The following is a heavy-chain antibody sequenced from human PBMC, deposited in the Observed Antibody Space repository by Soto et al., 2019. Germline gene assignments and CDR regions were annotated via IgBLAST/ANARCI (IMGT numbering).Heavy chain of an antibody. Sequence: QVELVQSGAEVKKPGSWVKVSCQASEDTFRNYAISWVRQAPGQGLEWMGGIIPIFGTANYAQKFQGRVTTTAETSSNTVYLELSSLRSEETAVYYCASTKYDSSAYYYWYLGLWGRCTMVTVS. J-gene: IGHJ2*01. D-gene: IGHD3-22*01. V-gene: IGHV1-69*06. CDR1: EDTFRNYA. CDR3: ASTKYDSSAYYYWYLGL. CDR2: IIPIFGTA.